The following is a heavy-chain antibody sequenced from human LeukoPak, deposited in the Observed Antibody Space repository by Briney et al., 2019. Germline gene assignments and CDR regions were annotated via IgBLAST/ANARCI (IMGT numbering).Heavy chain of an antibody. CDR3: ARSIEAAGRAFDI. J-gene: IGHJ3*02. CDR2: IYTSGST. V-gene: IGHV4-4*07. Sequence: SETLSLTCTVSGGSISSYYWSWIRQPAGKGLEWVGRIYTSGSTNYNPSHKSRVTMSVDTSKNQFSLNLTSVTAADTAVYYCARSIEAAGRAFDIWGQGTKVSVSS. D-gene: IGHD6-13*01. CDR1: GGSISSYY.